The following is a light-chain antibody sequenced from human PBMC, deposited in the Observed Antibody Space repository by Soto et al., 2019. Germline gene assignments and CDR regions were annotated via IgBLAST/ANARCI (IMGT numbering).Light chain of an antibody. CDR1: SSDVGGYNY. J-gene: IGLJ3*02. CDR2: DVS. Sequence: QSALTQPASVSGSPGQSITISCTGTSSDVGGYNYVSWYQQHPGKAPKLIIYDVSNRPSGVSYRFSGSKSGNTASLTISGLQAEDEADYYCASHTTSITRVFGGGTKVTVL. V-gene: IGLV2-14*01. CDR3: ASHTTSITRV.